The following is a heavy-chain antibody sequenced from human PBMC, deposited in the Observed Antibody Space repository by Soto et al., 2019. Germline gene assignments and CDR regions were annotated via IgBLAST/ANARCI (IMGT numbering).Heavy chain of an antibody. CDR2: INPSGGST. V-gene: IGHV1-46*01. CDR1: RYTFTNFY. CDR3: ARYQVGRPLDV. D-gene: IGHD1-26*01. J-gene: IGHJ6*02. Sequence: ASVKVSCKASRYTFTNFYIHWLRQAPGQGLEWMGIINPSGGSTTYPQKFQGRVTMTRDTSTSTVHMELITLRSEDTAVYYCARYQVGRPLDVWGPGTTVTVSS.